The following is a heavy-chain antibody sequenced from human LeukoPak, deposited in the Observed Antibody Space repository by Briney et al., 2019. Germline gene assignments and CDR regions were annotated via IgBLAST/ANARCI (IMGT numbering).Heavy chain of an antibody. Sequence: PGGSLRLSCSASGFTFSIYAMHWVRQAPGKGLEYASAISSDGGTTYYADSVKDRVIISRDNFKKMLFLQMSSLRAEDTAVYYCVNYGMDVWGQGTTVTVSS. CDR2: ISSDGGTT. J-gene: IGHJ6*02. V-gene: IGHV3-64D*06. CDR3: VNYGMDV. CDR1: GFTFSIYA.